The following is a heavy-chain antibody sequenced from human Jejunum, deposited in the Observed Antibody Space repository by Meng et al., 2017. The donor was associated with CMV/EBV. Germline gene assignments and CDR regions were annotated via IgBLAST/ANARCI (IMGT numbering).Heavy chain of an antibody. V-gene: IGHV3-66*01. CDR2: IHSADMT. J-gene: IGHJ4*02. CDR3: ATRGI. CDR1: GFTVSSDF. D-gene: IGHD1-14*01. Sequence: EVQLVESXXGXVQPGGSLRLFCAASGFTVSSDFMTWVRQTPGKGLDWVSIIHSADMTYYADSVKGRFTISRDNSKNSLYLQMNNLRAEDTAVYYCATRGIWGQGTLVNVSS.